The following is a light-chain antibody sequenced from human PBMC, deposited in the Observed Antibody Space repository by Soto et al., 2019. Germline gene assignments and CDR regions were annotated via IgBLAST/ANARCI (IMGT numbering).Light chain of an antibody. Sequence: DIVLTQSPGTLSLSPGERATLSCRASQSVRSDYLAWYQQKPGQTPRLLVYGASNRATGIPDRFSASGSGTDFTLTISRLEPEDFAVYYCQQFDGSSYTFGQGSKLEIK. CDR3: QQFDGSSYT. CDR1: QSVRSDY. CDR2: GAS. J-gene: IGKJ2*01. V-gene: IGKV3-20*01.